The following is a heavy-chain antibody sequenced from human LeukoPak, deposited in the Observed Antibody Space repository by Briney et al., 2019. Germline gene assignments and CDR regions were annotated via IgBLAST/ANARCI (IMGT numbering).Heavy chain of an antibody. CDR1: GFTFSSYS. D-gene: IGHD3-22*01. V-gene: IGHV3-21*01. J-gene: IGHJ4*02. Sequence: GGSLRLSCAASGFTFSSYSMIWVRQARGEGVEWVSSISSSSSYIYYADSVKGRFTISRDNAKNSLYLQMNSLRAEDTAVYYCARDSGYYDSSGYPSHHFDYWGQGTLVTVSS. CDR2: ISSSSSYI. CDR3: ARDSGYYDSSGYPSHHFDY.